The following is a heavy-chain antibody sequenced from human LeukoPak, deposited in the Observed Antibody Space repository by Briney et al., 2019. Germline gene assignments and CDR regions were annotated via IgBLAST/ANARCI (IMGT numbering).Heavy chain of an antibody. CDR3: ARAREPLLYTYYFDS. D-gene: IGHD1-26*01. Sequence: PSETLSLTCTVSGGSISSSSYYWGWIRQPPGKGLEWIGSIYYSGSTYYNPSLKSRVTISVDTSKNQFSLKLSSVTAADTAVYYCARAREPLLYTYYFDSXXXXXLVTXXS. J-gene: IGHJ4*02. V-gene: IGHV4-39*07. CDR1: GGSISSSSYY. CDR2: IYYSGST.